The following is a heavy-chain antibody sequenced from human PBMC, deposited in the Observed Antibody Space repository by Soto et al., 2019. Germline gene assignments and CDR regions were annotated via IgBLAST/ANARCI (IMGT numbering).Heavy chain of an antibody. J-gene: IGHJ6*02. D-gene: IGHD3-22*01. CDR3: ARDGQPIDNYYDSSGYYYADYYYYGMDV. CDR1: GFTFSSYW. Sequence: GGSLRLSCAASGFTFSSYWMSWVRQAPGKGLEWVANIKQDGSEKYYVDSVKGRFTISRDNAKNSLYLQMNSLRAEDTAVYYCARDGQPIDNYYDSSGYYYADYYYYGMDVWGQGTTVTVSS. V-gene: IGHV3-7*01. CDR2: IKQDGSEK.